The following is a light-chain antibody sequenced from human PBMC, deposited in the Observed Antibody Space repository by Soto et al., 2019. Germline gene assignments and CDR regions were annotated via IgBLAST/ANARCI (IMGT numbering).Light chain of an antibody. Sequence: QSVLTQPASVSGSPGHSITISCTVSISDVCCYNFVSWYQHHPGKAPKLILYEVTTRPSGVSSRFSGSKSGNTASLTISGLQADDEANYYCSSYTTTNSPYVFGTGTKVTVL. J-gene: IGLJ1*01. CDR3: SSYTTTNSPYV. CDR2: EVT. V-gene: IGLV2-14*01. CDR1: ISDVCCYNF.